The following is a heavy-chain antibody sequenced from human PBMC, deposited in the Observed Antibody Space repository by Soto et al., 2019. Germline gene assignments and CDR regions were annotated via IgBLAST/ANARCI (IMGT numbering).Heavy chain of an antibody. V-gene: IGHV3-11*01. CDR1: GFTFSDYY. CDR2: ISGSGSTI. D-gene: IGHD2-2*01. J-gene: IGHJ1*01. CDR3: ARDCSSSSCYGYFQH. Sequence: GGSLRLSCAASGFTFSDYYMSWIRQAPGKGLEWVSHISGSGSTIYFADSVKGRFIISRDNAKNSLYLQMNSLRAEDTAVYYCARDCSSSSCYGYFQHWGQGTRVTVSS.